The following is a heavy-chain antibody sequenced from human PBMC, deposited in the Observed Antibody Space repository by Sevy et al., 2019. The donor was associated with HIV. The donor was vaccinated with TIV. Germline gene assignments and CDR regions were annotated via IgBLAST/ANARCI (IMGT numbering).Heavy chain of an antibody. CDR1: GGPFSGYY. CDR3: ARPRGYSYGYGY. J-gene: IGHJ4*02. D-gene: IGHD5-18*01. CDR2: INHSGST. Sequence: SDTLSLTCAVYGGPFSGYYWSWIRQPPGKGLEWIGEINHSGSTNYNPSLKSRVTISVDTSKNQFSLKLSSVTAADTAVYYCARPRGYSYGYGYWGQGTLVTVSS. V-gene: IGHV4-34*01.